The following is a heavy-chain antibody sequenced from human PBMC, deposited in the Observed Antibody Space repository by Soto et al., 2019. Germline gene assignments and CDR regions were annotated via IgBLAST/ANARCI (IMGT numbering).Heavy chain of an antibody. V-gene: IGHV1-18*04. CDR2: ISAYNGNT. CDR3: ARVVAVALGWFDP. J-gene: IGHJ5*02. CDR1: GYTFTSYG. D-gene: IGHD6-19*01. Sequence: ASVNVSCKASGYTFTSYGISFVRQAPGQGLEWMGWISAYNGNTNYAQKLQGRVTMTTDTSTSTAYIELRSLRSDDTAVYYCARVVAVALGWFDPWGQGTLVTVSS.